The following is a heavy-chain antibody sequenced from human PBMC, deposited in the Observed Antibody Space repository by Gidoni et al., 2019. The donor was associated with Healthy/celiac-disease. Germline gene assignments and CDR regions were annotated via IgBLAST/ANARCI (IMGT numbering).Heavy chain of an antibody. V-gene: IGHV7-4-1*02. Sequence: QVHLVQSGSELKKPGASVKVSCQASGYTFTSYAMNWVRQAPGQELEWMGWINTNTGNPTYAQGFTGPFVFYLDTSVSTEYLQISSLKAEDTAVYYCEPGEQLIISWGQGTLVTVSS. D-gene: IGHD6-13*01. CDR2: INTNTGNP. J-gene: IGHJ4*02. CDR1: GYTFTSYA. CDR3: EPGEQLIIS.